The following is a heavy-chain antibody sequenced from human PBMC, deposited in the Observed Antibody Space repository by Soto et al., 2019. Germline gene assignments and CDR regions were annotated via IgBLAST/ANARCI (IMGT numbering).Heavy chain of an antibody. J-gene: IGHJ6*02. D-gene: IGHD3-3*01. V-gene: IGHV5-10-1*01. Sequence: GESLKISCTGSGYSFTNNWISWVRQMPGKGLEWMGRIDPRDSYTNYSPSFQGHVTISADKSISTAYLQWSSLKASDTAMYYCARHTRFRFFGVDAPATSNIYYYYGMDVWGQGTTVNVSS. CDR3: ARHTRFRFFGVDAPATSNIYYYYGMDV. CDR1: GYSFTNNW. CDR2: IDPRDSYT.